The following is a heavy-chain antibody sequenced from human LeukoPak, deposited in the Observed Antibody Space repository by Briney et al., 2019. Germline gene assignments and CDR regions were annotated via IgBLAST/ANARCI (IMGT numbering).Heavy chain of an antibody. Sequence: GASVKVSCKASGYTFISYGINWVRQAPGQGLEWMGWISTYNGNTNYAQKLQGRVTMTTDTSTSTAYMELRSLRSDDTAVYYCARDLAGGGVTVDYWGQGTLVTVSS. CDR1: GYTFISYG. J-gene: IGHJ4*02. CDR2: ISTYNGNT. V-gene: IGHV1-18*01. CDR3: ARDLAGGGVTVDY. D-gene: IGHD3-16*01.